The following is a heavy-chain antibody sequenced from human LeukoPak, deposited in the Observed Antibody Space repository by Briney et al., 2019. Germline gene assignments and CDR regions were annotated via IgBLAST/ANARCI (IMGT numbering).Heavy chain of an antibody. V-gene: IGHV3-74*01. CDR2: INSDGSST. Sequence: QTGGSLRLSCAASGFTFSSYWMHWVRQAPGKGLLWVSRINSDGSSTSYADSVKGRFTISRDNAKNTLYLQMNSLRAEDTAVYYCAKVPGNWDLLFDYWGQGTLVTVSS. D-gene: IGHD1-7*01. CDR3: AKVPGNWDLLFDY. J-gene: IGHJ4*02. CDR1: GFTFSSYW.